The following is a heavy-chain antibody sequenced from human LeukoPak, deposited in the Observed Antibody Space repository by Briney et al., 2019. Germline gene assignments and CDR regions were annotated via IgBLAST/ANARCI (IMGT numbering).Heavy chain of an antibody. D-gene: IGHD3-10*01. V-gene: IGHV4-59*01. CDR3: ARGGYYGSGNDFRFDP. CDR2: IYYSGST. CDR1: GGSISSYY. J-gene: IGHJ5*02. Sequence: SETLSLTCTVSGGSISSYYWSWIRQPPGKGLEWIGYIYYSGSTNYNPSLKSRVTISVDTSKNQFSLKLTSVTATDTAVYFCARGGYYGSGNDFRFDPWGQGTQVTVPS.